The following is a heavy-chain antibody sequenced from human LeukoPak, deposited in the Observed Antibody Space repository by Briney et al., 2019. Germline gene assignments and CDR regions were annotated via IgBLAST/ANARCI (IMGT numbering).Heavy chain of an antibody. Sequence: PGSSLRLSCAASGFMFTNCAFHWVRQAPGKGPEWVATVSYDGKYEFYSDSVKGRFSISRDDSHNTVYLEMNSLRPEDSAVFYCAKVRGPLYYYAVDAWGQGTKVTVSS. CDR1: GFMFTNCA. D-gene: IGHD2-15*01. CDR3: AKVRGPLYYYAVDA. V-gene: IGHV3-30*18. CDR2: VSYDGKYE. J-gene: IGHJ6*02.